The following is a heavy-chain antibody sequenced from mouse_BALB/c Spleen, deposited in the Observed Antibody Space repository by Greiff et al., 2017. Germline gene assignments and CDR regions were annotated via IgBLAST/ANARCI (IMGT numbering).Heavy chain of an antibody. CDR2: ISYDGSN. CDR3: ARDRGNYEEYYFDY. Sequence: ESGPGLVKPSQSLSLTCSVTGYSITSGYYWNWIRQFPGNKLEWMGYISYDGSNNYNPSLKNRISITRDTSKNQFFLKLNSVTTEDTATYYCARDRGNYEEYYFDYWGQGTTLTVSS. D-gene: IGHD2-1*01. V-gene: IGHV3-6*02. CDR1: GYSITSGYY. J-gene: IGHJ2*01.